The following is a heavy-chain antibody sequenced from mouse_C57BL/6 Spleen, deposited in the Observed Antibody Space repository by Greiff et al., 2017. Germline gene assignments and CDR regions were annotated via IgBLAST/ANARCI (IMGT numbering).Heavy chain of an antibody. J-gene: IGHJ4*01. CDR2: IYPRSGNT. CDR3: AYYYGDAMDY. V-gene: IGHV1-81*01. Sequence: LVESGAELARPGASVKLSCKASGYTFTSYGISWVKQRTGQGLEWIGEIYPRSGNTYYNEKFKGKATLTADKSSSTAYMELRSLTSEDSAVYFGAYYYGDAMDYWGQGTSVTVSS. D-gene: IGHD1-1*01. CDR1: GYTFTSYG.